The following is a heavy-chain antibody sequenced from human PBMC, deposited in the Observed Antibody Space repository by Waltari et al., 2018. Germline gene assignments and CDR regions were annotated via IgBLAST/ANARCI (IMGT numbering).Heavy chain of an antibody. D-gene: IGHD2-8*02. J-gene: IGHJ4*02. Sequence: QVQLQESGPGLVKPSGTLSLPCAVSGDSIRSKYWWSWGRQAPGKGLEWMGEIYQSGKTYYNPSLKSRVTISVDKSKTQFSLNLSSVTAADTAVYYCAADRGVGLYFDYWGQGTLVTVSS. V-gene: IGHV4-4*02. CDR2: IYQSGKT. CDR3: AADRGVGLYFDY. CDR1: GDSIRSKYW.